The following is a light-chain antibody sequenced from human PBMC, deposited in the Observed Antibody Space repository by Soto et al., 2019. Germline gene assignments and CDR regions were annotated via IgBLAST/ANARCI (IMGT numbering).Light chain of an antibody. CDR1: NSAVGGYNY. Sequence: QSVLAQRPSLSWSSRQAITLSPPGTNSAVGGYNYVSWYQQHPGKAPKLMIYDVSNRPSGVSNRFSGSKSGNTASLTISGLQAEDEADYYCSSYTSSSTVVFGGGTKVTVL. J-gene: IGLJ2*01. V-gene: IGLV2-14*01. CDR2: DVS. CDR3: SSYTSSSTVV.